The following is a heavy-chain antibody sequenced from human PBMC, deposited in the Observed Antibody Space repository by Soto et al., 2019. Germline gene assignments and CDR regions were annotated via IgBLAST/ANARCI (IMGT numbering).Heavy chain of an antibody. J-gene: IGHJ6*02. CDR1: GYSFTVHW. CDR2: IYPGDSDT. V-gene: IGHV5-51*01. Sequence: PGESLKISCKGSGYSFTVHWIASVRQMPGKGLEWMGIIYPGDSDTRYSPSFQGQVTISADKSISTAYLQWSSLKASDTAMYYCARHSYTAVAGTPHYYYYYGMDVWGQGTTVTVSS. D-gene: IGHD6-19*01. CDR3: ARHSYTAVAGTPHYYYYYGMDV.